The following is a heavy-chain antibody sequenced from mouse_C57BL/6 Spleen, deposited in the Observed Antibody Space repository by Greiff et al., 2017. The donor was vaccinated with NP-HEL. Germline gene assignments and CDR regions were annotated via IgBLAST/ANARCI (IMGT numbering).Heavy chain of an antibody. CDR2: INPGSGGT. Sequence: QVQLKESGAELVRPGTSVKVSCKASGYAFTNYLIEWVKQRPGQGLEWIGVINPGSGGTNYNEKFKGKATLTADKSSSTAYMQLSSLTSEDSAVYFCARVYGSSLAWFAYWGQGTLVTVSA. V-gene: IGHV1-54*01. J-gene: IGHJ3*01. CDR1: GYAFTNYL. D-gene: IGHD1-1*01. CDR3: ARVYGSSLAWFAY.